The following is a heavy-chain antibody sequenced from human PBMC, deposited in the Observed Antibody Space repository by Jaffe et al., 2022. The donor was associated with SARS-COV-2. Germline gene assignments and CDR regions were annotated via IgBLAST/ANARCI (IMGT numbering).Heavy chain of an antibody. Sequence: EVQLVQSGAEVKKPGESLKISCKGSGYTFTSYWIGWVRQMPGKGLEWMGIIYPGDSDTRYNPSFQGQVTISSDRSISTAYLQWSSLKASDTAMYYCATPNAPGSYYHVSYFHHWGQGTLVTVSS. D-gene: IGHD2-21*01. V-gene: IGHV5-51*01. CDR2: IYPGDSDT. CDR3: ATPNAPGSYYHVSYFHH. CDR1: GYTFTSYW. J-gene: IGHJ1*01.